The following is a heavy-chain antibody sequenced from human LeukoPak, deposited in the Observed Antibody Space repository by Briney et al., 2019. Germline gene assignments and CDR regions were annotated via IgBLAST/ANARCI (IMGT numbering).Heavy chain of an antibody. J-gene: IGHJ4*02. CDR1: GFTFSNAW. Sequence: GGSLRLSCAASGFTFSNAWMSWVRQVPGKGLEWDGRIKSKTDGGTTDYAAPVKGRFTISRDDSKNTLYLQMNSLKTEDTAVYYCTTVNCSSTSCHGDYWGQGTLVTVSS. CDR3: TTVNCSSTSCHGDY. CDR2: IKSKTDGGTT. V-gene: IGHV3-15*01. D-gene: IGHD2-2*01.